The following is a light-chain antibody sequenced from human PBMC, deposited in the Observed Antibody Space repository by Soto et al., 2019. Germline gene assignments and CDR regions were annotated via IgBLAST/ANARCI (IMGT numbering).Light chain of an antibody. CDR2: GAS. CDR3: QQYFNWPPYT. J-gene: IGKJ2*01. V-gene: IGKV3-15*01. Sequence: IVQTQSPATLSVSPGVRSTVFCGASESVSSNVAWYQQKPGQTPRLLIYGASTRATGVPPRFSGSRSGTEFTLTISSLQSEDFAVYYCQQYFNWPPYTFGQGTKVDI. CDR1: ESVSSN.